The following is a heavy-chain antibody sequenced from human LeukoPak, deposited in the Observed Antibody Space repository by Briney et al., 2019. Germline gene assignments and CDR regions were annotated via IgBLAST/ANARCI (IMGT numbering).Heavy chain of an antibody. D-gene: IGHD7-27*01. J-gene: IGHJ3*02. Sequence: PGGSLRLSCAASGFTFSSYSVSWVRQAPGKGLEWVSSISGLSNYIYYADLVKGRFTISRDNAKNSLYLQMNSLRAEDTAVYYCAKTGDPYLHDAFDMWGQGTMVTVSS. CDR1: GFTFSSYS. CDR2: ISGLSNYI. CDR3: AKTGDPYLHDAFDM. V-gene: IGHV3-21*01.